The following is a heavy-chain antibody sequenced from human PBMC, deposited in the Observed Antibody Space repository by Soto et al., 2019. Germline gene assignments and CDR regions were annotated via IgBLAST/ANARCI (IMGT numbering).Heavy chain of an antibody. V-gene: IGHV4-39*01. D-gene: IGHD3-16*02. CDR2: IYYSGST. CDR1: VGSISSSIYY. J-gene: IGHJ5*02. Sequence: PSETLSLTCTFSVGSISSSIYYLGWIRQPPWKGLELIGSIYYSGSTYYNPSLKSRVTISVDTSKNQFSLKLSSVTAADTAVYYCARMDWGSYSYGEWLDHWGKGTLVTVSS. CDR3: ARMDWGSYSYGEWLDH.